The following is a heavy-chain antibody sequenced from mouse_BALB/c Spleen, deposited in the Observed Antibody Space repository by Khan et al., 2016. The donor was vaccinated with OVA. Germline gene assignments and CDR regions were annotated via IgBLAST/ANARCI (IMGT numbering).Heavy chain of an antibody. CDR3: DRSGYGNYWFAY. CDR2: IDPENGHT. J-gene: IGHJ3*01. CDR1: GFNITDYY. D-gene: IGHD2-1*01. Sequence: EVQLQQSGAELVRPGALVKLSCKASGFNITDYYMHWVKQRPDQGLELIGWIDPENGHTIYDPKFQGKASIKADTSSNTAYLQLSSLTSEDTAVYYCDRSGYGNYWFAYWGQGTLVTVSA. V-gene: IGHV14-1*02.